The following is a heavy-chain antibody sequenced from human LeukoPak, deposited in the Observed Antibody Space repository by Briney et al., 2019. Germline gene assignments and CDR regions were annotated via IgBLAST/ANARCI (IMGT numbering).Heavy chain of an antibody. CDR1: GGTFSSYA. Sequence: SVKVSCKASGGTFSSYAISWVRQAPGQGLEWMGGIIPIFGTANYAQKFQGRVTITTDESTSTAYMELSSLRSEDTAVYYCVARYCSSTSCYTFDYWGQGTLVTVSS. J-gene: IGHJ4*02. CDR2: IIPIFGTA. D-gene: IGHD2-2*02. V-gene: IGHV1-69*05. CDR3: VARYCSSTSCYTFDY.